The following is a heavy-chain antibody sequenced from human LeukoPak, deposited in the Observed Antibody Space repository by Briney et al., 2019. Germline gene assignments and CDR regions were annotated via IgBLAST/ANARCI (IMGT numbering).Heavy chain of an antibody. J-gene: IGHJ3*02. D-gene: IGHD3-22*01. Sequence: ASVKVSCKASGYTFTGYYMHWVRQAPGQGLEWMGRINPNSGGTNYAQKFQGRVTMTRDTSISTAYMELGRLRSDDTAVYYCARGPNYYDSSELAFDIWGQGTMVTVSS. CDR1: GYTFTGYY. V-gene: IGHV1-2*06. CDR2: INPNSGGT. CDR3: ARGPNYYDSSELAFDI.